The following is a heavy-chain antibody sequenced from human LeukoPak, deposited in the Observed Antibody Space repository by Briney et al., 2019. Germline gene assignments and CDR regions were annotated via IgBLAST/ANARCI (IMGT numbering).Heavy chain of an antibody. CDR1: GFIFSSYG. CDR3: AKDFDYSGYDLGY. V-gene: IGHV3-30*18. J-gene: IGHJ4*02. CDR2: ISYDGSNK. D-gene: IGHD5-12*01. Sequence: PGRSLRLSCAASGFIFSSYGMHWVRQSPGKGLEWVAVISYDGSNKYYADSVEGRFTISRDNSKNTLYLQMNSLRAEDTAVYYCAKDFDYSGYDLGYWGQGTLVTVSS.